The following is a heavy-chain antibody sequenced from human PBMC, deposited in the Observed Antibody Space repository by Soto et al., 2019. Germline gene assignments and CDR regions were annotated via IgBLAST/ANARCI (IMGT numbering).Heavy chain of an antibody. CDR3: ARGTRDNGEPQEDYYYGMDV. Sequence: GGSLRLSCAASGFTFSSYAMHWVRQAPGKGLEWVAVISYDGSNKYYADSVKGRFTISRDNSKNTLYLQMNSLRAEGTAVYYCARGTRDNGEPQEDYYYGMDVWGQGTTVTVSS. CDR2: ISYDGSNK. V-gene: IGHV3-30-3*01. D-gene: IGHD3-10*01. CDR1: GFTFSSYA. J-gene: IGHJ6*02.